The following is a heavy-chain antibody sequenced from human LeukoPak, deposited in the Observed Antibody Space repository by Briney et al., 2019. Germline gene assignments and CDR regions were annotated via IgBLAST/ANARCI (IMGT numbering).Heavy chain of an antibody. CDR2: IYHNGST. Sequence: PSETLSLTCAVYGGSFSGYYWSWIRQPPGKGLEWIGEIYHNGSTNYNPSLKSRVTISVDTSKNQFSLRLSSVTAADTALYYCARQPLYDTSGYGQFDYWGQGTLVTVSS. J-gene: IGHJ4*02. V-gene: IGHV4-34*01. CDR3: ARQPLYDTSGYGQFDY. D-gene: IGHD3-22*01. CDR1: GGSFSGYY.